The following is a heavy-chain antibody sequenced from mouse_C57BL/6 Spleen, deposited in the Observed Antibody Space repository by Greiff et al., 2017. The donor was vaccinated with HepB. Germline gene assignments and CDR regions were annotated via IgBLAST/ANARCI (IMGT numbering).Heavy chain of an antibody. J-gene: IGHJ3*01. Sequence: VQLKESGPELVKPGASVKMSCKASGYTFTDYNMHWVKQSHGKSLEWIGYINPNNGGTSYNQKFKGKATLTVNKSSSTAYMELRSLTSEDSAVYYCARSKTRELRPFAYWGQGTLVTVSA. CDR2: INPNNGGT. CDR1: GYTFTDYN. CDR3: ARSKTRELRPFAY. D-gene: IGHD3-2*02. V-gene: IGHV1-22*01.